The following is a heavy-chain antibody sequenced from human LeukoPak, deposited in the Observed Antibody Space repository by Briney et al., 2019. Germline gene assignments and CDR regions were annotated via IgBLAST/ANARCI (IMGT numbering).Heavy chain of an antibody. J-gene: IGHJ4*02. Sequence: GASVKVSCKASGHTFTSYYMHWVRQAPGQGLERMGIINPSGGSTSYAQKFQGRVTMTRDTSTSTVYMELSSLRSEDTAVYYCARGSGDSGSYYYFDYWGQGTLVTVSS. D-gene: IGHD1-26*01. CDR3: ARGSGDSGSYYYFDY. CDR1: GHTFTSYY. V-gene: IGHV1-46*01. CDR2: INPSGGST.